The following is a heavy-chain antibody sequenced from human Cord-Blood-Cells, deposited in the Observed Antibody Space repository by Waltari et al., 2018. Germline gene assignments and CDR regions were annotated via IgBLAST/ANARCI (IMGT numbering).Heavy chain of an antibody. D-gene: IGHD3-9*01. Sequence: QVQLVQSGAEVKKPGSSVRVYCKASGGTFSSYAISWVPQDTGQGLEWMGGLIPNFGKANYAQKFQGRVTITADKSTSTAYMELSSLRSEDTAVYYCARDKGRRILTGYYDAFDIWGQGTMVTVSS. V-gene: IGHV1-69*06. CDR3: ARDKGRRILTGYYDAFDI. CDR2: LIPNFGKA. J-gene: IGHJ3*02. CDR1: GGTFSSYA.